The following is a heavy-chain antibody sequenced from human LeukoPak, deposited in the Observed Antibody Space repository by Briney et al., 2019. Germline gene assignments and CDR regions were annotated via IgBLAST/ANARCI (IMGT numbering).Heavy chain of an antibody. D-gene: IGHD6-25*01. CDR1: GFSLSTSGVR. CDR2: IDWDDDK. Sequence: SGPALVKPTQTLTLTGTFSGFSLSTSGVRVSWIRQPPGKALEWLARIDWDDDKFYSTSLKSRLTISKDTSKNQVVLTMTNMDPVDTATYYCARISGPGAFDIWGQGTMVTVSS. CDR3: ARISGPGAFDI. J-gene: IGHJ3*02. V-gene: IGHV2-70*04.